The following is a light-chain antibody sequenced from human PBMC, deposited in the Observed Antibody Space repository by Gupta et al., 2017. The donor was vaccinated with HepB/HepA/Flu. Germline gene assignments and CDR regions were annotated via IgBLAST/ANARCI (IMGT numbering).Light chain of an antibody. Sequence: DIVMTQSPDSLAVSLGERATINCKSSQSVLYSSTNKQSLAWYQQKTGQPPKLLIYWASTRESGVPDRFSGRGSGTDFTLTISSLQAEDVAVYYCQQYYRTPWTFGQGTKVEIK. CDR3: QQYYRTPWT. CDR1: QSVLYSSTNKQS. CDR2: WAS. V-gene: IGKV4-1*01. J-gene: IGKJ1*01.